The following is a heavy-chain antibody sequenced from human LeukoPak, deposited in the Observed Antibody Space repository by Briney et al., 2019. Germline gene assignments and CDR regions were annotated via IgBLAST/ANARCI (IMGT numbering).Heavy chain of an antibody. CDR3: ARVRTPKRGYSYGPEGGITFDY. Sequence: GASVKVSCKASGYTFTSYDINWVRQATGQGLEWMGWMNPNSGNTGYAQKFQGRVTMTRNTSISTAYMELSSLRSEDTAVYYCARVRTPKRGYSYGPEGGITFDYWGQGTLVTVSS. V-gene: IGHV1-8*01. J-gene: IGHJ4*02. D-gene: IGHD5-18*01. CDR1: GYTFTSYD. CDR2: MNPNSGNT.